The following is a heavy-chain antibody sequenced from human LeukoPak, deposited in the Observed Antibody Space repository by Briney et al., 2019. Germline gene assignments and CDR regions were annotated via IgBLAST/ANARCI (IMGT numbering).Heavy chain of an antibody. Sequence: PGGSLRLSCAASGFTFSRYWMSWVRQAPGKGLEWVAVISYDGSNKYYADSVKGRFTISRDNSKNTLYLQMNSLRAEDTAVYYCASGVAEIYYFDYWGQGTLVTVSS. D-gene: IGHD6-19*01. CDR2: ISYDGSNK. CDR1: GFTFSRYW. CDR3: ASGVAEIYYFDY. V-gene: IGHV3-30-3*01. J-gene: IGHJ4*02.